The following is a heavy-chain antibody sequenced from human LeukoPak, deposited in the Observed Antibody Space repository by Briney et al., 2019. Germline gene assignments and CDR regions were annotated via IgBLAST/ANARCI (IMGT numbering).Heavy chain of an antibody. CDR2: IYHSGST. D-gene: IGHD6-19*01. Sequence: PSETLSLTCAVSGYSISSGYYWGWSRQPPGKGLEWIGSIYHSGSTYYNPSLKSRVTISVDTSKNQFSLKLSSVTAADTAVHYCARDSGSGWPIDYWGQGTLVTVSS. J-gene: IGHJ4*02. CDR1: GYSISSGYY. V-gene: IGHV4-38-2*02. CDR3: ARDSGSGWPIDY.